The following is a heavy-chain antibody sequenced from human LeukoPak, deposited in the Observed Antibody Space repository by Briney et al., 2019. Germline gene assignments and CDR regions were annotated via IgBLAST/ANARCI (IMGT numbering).Heavy chain of an antibody. CDR1: GYGFSSYW. Sequence: GESLKISCKGFGYGFSSYWIGWVRQMPGKGLEWMGIIFPGDSDTKYSPSFQGQVTISADKSINTAYLQWSSLKASDTAMYYCERRDSSDYYSDYWGQGTQVTVSS. J-gene: IGHJ4*02. D-gene: IGHD3-22*01. CDR2: IFPGDSDT. CDR3: ERRDSSDYYSDY. V-gene: IGHV5-51*01.